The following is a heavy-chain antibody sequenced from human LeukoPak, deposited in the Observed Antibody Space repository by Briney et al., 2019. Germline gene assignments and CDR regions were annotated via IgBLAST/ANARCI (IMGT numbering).Heavy chain of an antibody. CDR2: IRSKANSYAT. D-gene: IGHD2-2*01. J-gene: IGHJ6*03. V-gene: IGHV3-73*01. CDR1: GFTFSGSA. CDR3: TREKDIVVVPAAKIGEPYYYYYMDV. Sequence: GGSLRLSCAASGFTFSGSAMHWVRQASGKGLEWVGRIRSKANSYATAYAASVKGRFTISRDDSKNTAYLQMNSLKTEDTAVYYCTREKDIVVVPAAKIGEPYYYYYMDVWGKGTTVTVSS.